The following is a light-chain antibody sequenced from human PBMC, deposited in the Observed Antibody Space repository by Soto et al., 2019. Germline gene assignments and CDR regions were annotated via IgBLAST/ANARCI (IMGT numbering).Light chain of an antibody. CDR3: AAWDDSLNGPV. Sequence: QPVLTQPPSASGTPGQTVTISCSGSSSSIGTHSVNWYQQLSTTAPKLLMYDNNQRPSGVPDRFSGSKSGTSASLAISGLQSEDEADYYCAAWDDSLNGPVFGGGTKLTVL. V-gene: IGLV1-44*01. CDR1: SSSIGTHS. CDR2: DNN. J-gene: IGLJ3*02.